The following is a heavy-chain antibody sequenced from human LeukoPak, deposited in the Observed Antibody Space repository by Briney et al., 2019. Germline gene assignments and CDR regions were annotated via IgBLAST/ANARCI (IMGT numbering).Heavy chain of an antibody. CDR2: IRTSNDDT. CDR3: ARCRGYGNFVSGAFDL. Sequence: ASVKVSCKASGNTYNNYGFNWVRQAPGQGLQWIGWIRTSNDDTKYAQKFQDRVTMTTDTSTATVYMELRNLRSDGTAVYYCARCRGYGNFVSGAFDLWGQGTMVTVSS. J-gene: IGHJ3*01. D-gene: IGHD4-11*01. CDR1: GNTYNNYG. V-gene: IGHV1-18*01.